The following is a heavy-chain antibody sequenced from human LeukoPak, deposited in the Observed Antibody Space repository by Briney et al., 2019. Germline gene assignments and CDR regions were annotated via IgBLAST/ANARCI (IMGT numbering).Heavy chain of an antibody. J-gene: IGHJ3*02. Sequence: SLRLSSATDRFISSNYWMSWVRQAPGNGLEWVANIKQDGSQTYYVDSVEGRFTISRDDAKNSLYLQVNSLMTEGTAGEYCSRGSRFGVVERDAFDIWGLGTMVTVSS. CDR3: SRGSRFGVVERDAFDI. D-gene: IGHD3-3*01. CDR2: IKQDGSQT. CDR1: RFISSNYW. V-gene: IGHV3-7*01.